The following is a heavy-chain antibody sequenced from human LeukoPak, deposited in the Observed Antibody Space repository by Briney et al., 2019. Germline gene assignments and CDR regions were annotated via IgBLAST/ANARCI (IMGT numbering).Heavy chain of an antibody. CDR1: GFTFSSYS. D-gene: IGHD3-16*01. V-gene: IGHV3-21*01. Sequence: GGSLRLSCAASGFTFSSYSMNWVRQAPGKALEWASSITTSLYIYYPDSVKGRFTISRDNAKNSLYLQMNSLRAEDTAVYYCARDPLTGGIWGQGTMVTVSS. J-gene: IGHJ3*02. CDR3: ARDPLTGGI. CDR2: ITTSLYI.